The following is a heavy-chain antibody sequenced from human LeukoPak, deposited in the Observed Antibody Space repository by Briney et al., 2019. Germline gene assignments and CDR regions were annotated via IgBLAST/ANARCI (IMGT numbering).Heavy chain of an antibody. Sequence: GGSLRLSCAASGFTLTSGSMNWVRQAPGKGLEWISYISSGATTTYYADSVKGRFTISRDNAGNSLYLQINSLRVDDTAVYYCAERGGRLNWGQGTLVTVSS. CDR3: AERGGRLN. D-gene: IGHD3-16*01. CDR2: ISSGATTT. V-gene: IGHV3-48*04. J-gene: IGHJ4*02. CDR1: GFTLTSGS.